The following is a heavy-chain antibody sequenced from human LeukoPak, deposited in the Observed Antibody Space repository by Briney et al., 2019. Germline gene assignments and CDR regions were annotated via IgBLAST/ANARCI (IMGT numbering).Heavy chain of an antibody. V-gene: IGHV3-23*01. CDR1: GVTLSNYG. D-gene: IGHD3-22*01. Sequence: GGSLRLSCAVSGVTLSNYGMSWVRQPPGKGLEWVAGISDSGGRTNYADSVKGRFTMSRDNPKNTLYLQMNSLRAEDTAVYFCAKRGVVIRVILVGFHKEAYYFDSWGQGALVTVSS. J-gene: IGHJ4*02. CDR3: AKRGVVIRVILVGFHKEAYYFDS. CDR2: ISDSGGRT.